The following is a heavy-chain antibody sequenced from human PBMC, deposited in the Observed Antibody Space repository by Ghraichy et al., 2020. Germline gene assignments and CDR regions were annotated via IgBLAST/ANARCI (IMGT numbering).Heavy chain of an antibody. V-gene: IGHV4-31*03. CDR1: GGSISSGGYY. J-gene: IGHJ5*02. CDR2: IYYSGST. D-gene: IGHD3-10*01. CDR3: ARGFNPEIPQYYYGSGDGDNWFDP. Sequence: SETLSLTCTVSGGSISSGGYYWSWIRQHPGKGLEWIGYIYYSGSTYYNPSLKSRVTISVDTSKNQFSLKLSSVTAADTAVYYCARGFNPEIPQYYYGSGDGDNWFDPWGQGTLVTVSS.